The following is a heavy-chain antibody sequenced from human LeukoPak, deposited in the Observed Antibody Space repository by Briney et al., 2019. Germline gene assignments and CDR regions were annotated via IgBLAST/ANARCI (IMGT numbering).Heavy chain of an antibody. V-gene: IGHV1-3*01. J-gene: IGHJ3*02. CDR1: GYTFTSYA. CDR3: ARGYGSGSPTDAFDI. D-gene: IGHD3-10*01. CDR2: INAGNGNT. Sequence: ASVKVSCKASGYTFTSYAMHWVRQAPGQRLEWMGWINAGNGNTKYSQKFQGRVTITRDTSASTAYMELSSLRSEDTAVYYCARGYGSGSPTDAFDIWGQGTMVTVSS.